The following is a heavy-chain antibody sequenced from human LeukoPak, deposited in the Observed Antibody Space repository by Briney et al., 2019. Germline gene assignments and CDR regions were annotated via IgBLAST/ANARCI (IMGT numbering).Heavy chain of an antibody. V-gene: IGHV3-21*01. CDR2: ITSSSGYI. CDR1: GFSVGDYA. J-gene: IGHJ4*02. Sequence: GGSLILSCAASGFSVGDYAMSWVRQAPGKGLEWVSSITSSSGYIYYADSVKGRFTISRDNAKSSLFLQMNSLRAEDTAVYFCTREVRGLDDWVQGALVTVSS. CDR3: TREVRGLDD. D-gene: IGHD3-10*01.